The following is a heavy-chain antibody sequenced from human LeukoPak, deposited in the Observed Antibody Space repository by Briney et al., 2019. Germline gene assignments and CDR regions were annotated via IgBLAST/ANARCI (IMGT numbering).Heavy chain of an antibody. V-gene: IGHV4-61*02. CDR1: GDSITSGSYY. Sequence: PSQTLSLTCTVSGDSITSGSYYWSWIRQPAGMGLEWIGRIYSSGRTNYNPSLKSRVTLSVDTSKNQFSLHLSSVTAADTAVYYCARDRARSYYFDFWGQGTLVTVSS. CDR2: IYSSGRT. J-gene: IGHJ4*02. D-gene: IGHD3-10*01. CDR3: ARDRARSYYFDF.